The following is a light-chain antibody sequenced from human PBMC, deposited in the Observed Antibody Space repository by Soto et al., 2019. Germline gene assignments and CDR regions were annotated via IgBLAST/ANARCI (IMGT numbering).Light chain of an antibody. Sequence: DIQMTQSPSSPAASVQYRVTITCRASQSISNHLNWYQQKPGKAPKLLIFAASSLQSGVPSRFSGSRSGTDFTLTISSLQPEDFATYYCQQSYSSPPTFGQGTKVDIK. CDR2: AAS. CDR1: QSISNH. V-gene: IGKV1-39*01. CDR3: QQSYSSPPT. J-gene: IGKJ1*01.